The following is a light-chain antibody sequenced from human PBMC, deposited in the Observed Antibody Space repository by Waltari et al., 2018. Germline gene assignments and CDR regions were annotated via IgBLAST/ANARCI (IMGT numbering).Light chain of an antibody. Sequence: QSALTQPPSASGSPGQSVTISCTGTSSDVGAYNHVSWYQQHPGKAPKLIIYDVSKRPSGCRDRFSGSKSGNTASLTVSGLQADDEADYYCNSYAGSSHVVFGGGTTLTVL. J-gene: IGLJ2*01. CDR2: DVS. CDR1: SSDVGAYNH. V-gene: IGLV2-8*01. CDR3: NSYAGSSHVV.